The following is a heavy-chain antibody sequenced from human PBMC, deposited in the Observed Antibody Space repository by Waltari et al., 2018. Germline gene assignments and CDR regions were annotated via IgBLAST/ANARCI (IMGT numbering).Heavy chain of an antibody. V-gene: IGHV4-61*02. CDR3: ARVSGSYYDSSGYDPYWYFDL. CDR2: IYTSGST. J-gene: IGHJ2*01. D-gene: IGHD3-22*01. CDR1: GGSISRGSYY. Sequence: QVQLQESGPGLVKPSQTLSLTCTVSGGSISRGSYYWSWIRQPAGKGLEWIGRIYTSGSTNYNPSLKSRVTISVDTSKNQFSLKLSSVTAADTAVYYCARVSGSYYDSSGYDPYWYFDLWGRGTLVTVSS.